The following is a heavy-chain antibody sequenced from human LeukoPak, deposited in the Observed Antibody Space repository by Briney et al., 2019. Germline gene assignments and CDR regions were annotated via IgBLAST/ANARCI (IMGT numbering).Heavy chain of an antibody. V-gene: IGHV3-21*01. Sequence: GGSLRLSCAASGFTFSSYSMNWVRQAPGKGLEWVSSISSSSSYIYYADSVKGRFTISRDNAKNSLYLQMNSLRAEDTAVYYCARNYVLRYYQPKSWFDPWGQGTLVTVSS. J-gene: IGHJ5*02. CDR3: ARNYVLRYYQPKSWFDP. CDR1: GFTFSSYS. D-gene: IGHD3-9*01. CDR2: ISSSSSYI.